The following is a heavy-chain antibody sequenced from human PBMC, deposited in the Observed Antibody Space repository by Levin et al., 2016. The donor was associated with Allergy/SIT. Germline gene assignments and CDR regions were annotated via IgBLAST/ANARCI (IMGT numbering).Heavy chain of an antibody. V-gene: IGHV4-31*03. CDR2: TYHSGDA. CDR1: GGSVSSGGYH. CDR3: ARVHCGGDCYFAEYFQH. D-gene: IGHD2-21*01. J-gene: IGHJ1*01. Sequence: LRLSCTVSGGSVSSGGYHWTWIRQPPGKGLEWIGHTYHSGDAYYNPSLESRVTIFVGTSQNQFSLKLSSVTAADTAVYYCARVHCGGDCYFAEYFQHWGQGTLVTVSS.